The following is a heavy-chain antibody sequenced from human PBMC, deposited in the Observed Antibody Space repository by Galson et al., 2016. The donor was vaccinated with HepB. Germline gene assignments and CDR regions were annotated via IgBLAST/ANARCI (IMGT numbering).Heavy chain of an antibody. D-gene: IGHD1-26*01. J-gene: IGHJ4*02. CDR2: ISDGGSTI. Sequence: SLRLSCAGSGFTFSDYEMNWVRQAPGKGLQWISYISDGGSTIYYADSVKGRFTISRDNAKNSLFLQMNSLGVEDTAVYYCASSLRGWELGVYFDYWGQGALVTVSS. CDR1: GFTFSDYE. V-gene: IGHV3-48*03. CDR3: ASSLRGWELGVYFDY.